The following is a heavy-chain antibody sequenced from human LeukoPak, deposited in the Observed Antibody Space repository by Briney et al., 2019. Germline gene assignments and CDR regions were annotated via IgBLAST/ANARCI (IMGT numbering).Heavy chain of an antibody. J-gene: IGHJ4*02. CDR1: GFTFSRFA. V-gene: IGHV3-30-3*01. CDR2: ISYDGSNE. CDR3: ASGTISRAFDD. Sequence: GGSLRLSCAASGFTFSRFAMQWVRQAPGKGLEWVASISYDGSNEYYADSVKGRFTIFRDNSNNTLHLQMNSLRGEDTALYYCASGTISRAFDDWGQGTLVTVSS. D-gene: IGHD1-26*01.